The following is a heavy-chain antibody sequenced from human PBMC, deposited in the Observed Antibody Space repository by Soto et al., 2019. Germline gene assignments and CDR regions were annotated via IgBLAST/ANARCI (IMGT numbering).Heavy chain of an antibody. CDR3: ARDGPLYYDILTGYYPH. V-gene: IGHV4-34*01. J-gene: IGHJ4*02. D-gene: IGHD3-9*01. Sequence: SETLSLTCAVYGGSFSGYYWSWIRQPPGKGLEWIGEINHSGSTNYNPSLKSRVTISVDTSKNQFSLKLSSVTAADTAVYYCARDGPLYYDILTGYYPHWGQGTLVTVSS. CDR2: INHSGST. CDR1: GGSFSGYY.